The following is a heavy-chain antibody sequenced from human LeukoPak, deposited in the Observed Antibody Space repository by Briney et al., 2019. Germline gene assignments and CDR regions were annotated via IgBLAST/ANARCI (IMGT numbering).Heavy chain of an antibody. Sequence: ASVKVSCKASGYTFTGYYMHWVRQAPGQGLEWMGWINPNSGGTNYAQKLQGRVTMTRDTSISTAYMELSRLRSDDTAVYYCARVIRTVVVPAAIPYNWFDPWGQGTLVTVSS. D-gene: IGHD2-2*01. CDR2: INPNSGGT. CDR1: GYTFTGYY. CDR3: ARVIRTVVVPAAIPYNWFDP. J-gene: IGHJ5*02. V-gene: IGHV1-2*02.